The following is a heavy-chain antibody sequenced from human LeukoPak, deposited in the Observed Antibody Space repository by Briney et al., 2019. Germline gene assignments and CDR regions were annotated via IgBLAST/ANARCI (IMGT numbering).Heavy chain of an antibody. D-gene: IGHD5-18*01. CDR3: AKDGDSLYYYYYMDV. V-gene: IGHV3-30*02. J-gene: IGHJ6*03. Sequence: GGSLRLSCAASGFTFGSYGMHWVRQAPGKGLEWVAFIRYDGSNKYYADSVKGRFTISRDNSKNTLYLQMNSLRAEDTAVYYCAKDGDSLYYYYYMDVWGKGTTVTVSS. CDR1: GFTFGSYG. CDR2: IRYDGSNK.